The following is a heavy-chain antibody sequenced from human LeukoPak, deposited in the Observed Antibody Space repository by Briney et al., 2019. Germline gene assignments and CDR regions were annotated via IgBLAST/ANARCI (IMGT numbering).Heavy chain of an antibody. V-gene: IGHV3-9*01. CDR3: AKDHYYDSSGLSDS. D-gene: IGHD3-22*01. J-gene: IGHJ4*02. CDR1: GFTFDDYA. Sequence: GGSLRLSCAASGFTFDDYAMHWVRQAPGKGLEWVSGISWNSGDIGYADSVKGRFTISRDNAKNSLYLQMNSLRAEDTALYYCAKDHYYDSSGLSDSWGQGTLVTVSS. CDR2: ISWNSGDI.